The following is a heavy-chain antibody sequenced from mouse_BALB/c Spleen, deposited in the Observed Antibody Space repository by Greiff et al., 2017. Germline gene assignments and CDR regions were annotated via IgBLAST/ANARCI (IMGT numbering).Heavy chain of an antibody. V-gene: IGHV5-6-5*01. CDR2: ISSGGST. CDR1: GFTFSSYA. CDR3: ARDRSYAMDY. Sequence: EVKVVESGGGLVKPGGSLKLSCAASGFTFSSYAMSWVRQTPEKRLEWVASISSGGSTYYPDSVKGRFTISRDNARNILYLQMSSLRSEDTAMYYCARDRSYAMDYWGQGTSVTVSS. D-gene: IGHD2-14*01. J-gene: IGHJ4*01.